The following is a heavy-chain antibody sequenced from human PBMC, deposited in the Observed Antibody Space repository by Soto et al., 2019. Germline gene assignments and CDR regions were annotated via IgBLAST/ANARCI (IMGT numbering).Heavy chain of an antibody. CDR3: ARAGNYYCGMDV. J-gene: IGHJ6*02. CDR2: INHRGST. CDR1: GGSFSGYY. Sequence: PSETLSLTCAVYGGSFSGYYWSWIRQPPGKGLEWVGEINHRGSTNYNPSLKSRVTISVDTSKNQFSLKLSSVTAADTAVYYCARAGNYYCGMDVWGQGTTVTVSS. D-gene: IGHD3-10*01. V-gene: IGHV4-34*01.